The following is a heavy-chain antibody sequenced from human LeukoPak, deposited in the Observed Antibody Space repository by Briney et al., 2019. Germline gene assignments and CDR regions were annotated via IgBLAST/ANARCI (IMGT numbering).Heavy chain of an antibody. CDR3: AREKNYYDSSGYGISAGFDY. CDR1: GGSISSGGYY. J-gene: IGHJ4*02. V-gene: IGHV4-31*03. Sequence: SQTLSLTCTVSGGSISSGGYYWSWIRQHPGKGLEWIGYIYYSGSTYYNPSLKSRVTISADTSKNQFSLKLSSVTAADTAVYYCAREKNYYDSSGYGISAGFDYWGQGTLVTVSS. CDR2: IYYSGST. D-gene: IGHD3-22*01.